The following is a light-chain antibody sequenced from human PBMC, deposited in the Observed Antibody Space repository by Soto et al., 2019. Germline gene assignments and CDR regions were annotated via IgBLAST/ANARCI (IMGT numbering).Light chain of an antibody. Sequence: QSALTQPRSVSGSPGQSVTISCTGTSSVVNDYNYVSWYQQHPGKAPKLIIYDVTKRPSGVPDRFSGSKSGNTASLTISGLQAEDEADYYCCSYAGSYIYVFGTGTKVTVL. V-gene: IGLV2-11*01. CDR3: CSYAGSYIYV. CDR2: DVT. CDR1: SSVVNDYNY. J-gene: IGLJ1*01.